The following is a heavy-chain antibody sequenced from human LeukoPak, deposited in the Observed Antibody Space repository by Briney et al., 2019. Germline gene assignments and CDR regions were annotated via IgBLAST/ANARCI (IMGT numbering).Heavy chain of an antibody. J-gene: IGHJ4*02. CDR3: ARDPGDYYYDSSGYDYSRFDY. CDR1: GYTFTSYG. CDR2: ISAYNGNT. Sequence: ASVKVSCKASGYTFTSYGISWVRQAPGQGLEWMGWISAYNGNTNYAQKLQGRVTMTTDASTSTAYMELRSLRSDDAAVYYCARDPGDYYYDSSGYDYSRFDYWGQGTLVTVSS. V-gene: IGHV1-18*01. D-gene: IGHD3-22*01.